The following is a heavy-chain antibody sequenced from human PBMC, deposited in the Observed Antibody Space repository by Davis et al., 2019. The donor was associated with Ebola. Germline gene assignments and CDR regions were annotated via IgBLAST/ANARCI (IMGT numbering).Heavy chain of an antibody. Sequence: GESLKISCAASGFTFSSYGMHWVRQAPGKGLEWVAYIRYDGSDKYYADSVRGRFTISRDNSKMTLYLQMNSLRAEDTAVYYCATTPQYSSGQNKPFDYWGQGTLVTVSS. CDR1: GFTFSSYG. J-gene: IGHJ4*02. D-gene: IGHD6-19*01. CDR2: IRYDGSDK. V-gene: IGHV3-30*02. CDR3: ATTPQYSSGQNKPFDY.